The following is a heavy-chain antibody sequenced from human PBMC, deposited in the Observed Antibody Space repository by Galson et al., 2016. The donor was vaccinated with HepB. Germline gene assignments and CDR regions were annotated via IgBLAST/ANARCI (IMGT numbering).Heavy chain of an antibody. D-gene: IGHD2-15*01. CDR3: ATDGPPTVVVGAALDS. V-gene: IGHV3-33*01. CDR2: IWNDGRTT. CDR1: GLSFSVRG. J-gene: IGHJ5*01. Sequence: SLRLSCATSGLSFSVRGMHWVRQAPGKGLEWVAVIWNDGRTTYYGDSVKGRFIISRDNSRETLYLQMNSLRVDDTAIYYCATDGPPTVVVGAALDSWGQGTRVTVSS.